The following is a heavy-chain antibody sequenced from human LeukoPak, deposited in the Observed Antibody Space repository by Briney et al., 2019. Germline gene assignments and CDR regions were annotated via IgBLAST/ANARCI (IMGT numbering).Heavy chain of an antibody. D-gene: IGHD3-9*01. CDR3: ARDPAGGYFDWLFGRDDAFDI. CDR1: GYTFTSYY. Sequence: ASVKVSCKASGYTFTSYYMHWVRQAPGQGLEWMGIINPSGDSTSYAQKFQGRVTMTRDTSTSTVYMELSSLRSEDTAVYYCARDPAGGYFDWLFGRDDAFDIWGQGTMVTVSS. V-gene: IGHV1-46*01. J-gene: IGHJ3*02. CDR2: INPSGDST.